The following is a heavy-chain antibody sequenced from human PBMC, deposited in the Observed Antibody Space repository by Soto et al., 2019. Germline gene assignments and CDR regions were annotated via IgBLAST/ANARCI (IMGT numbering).Heavy chain of an antibody. CDR1: GDSITSINNY. D-gene: IGHD1-26*01. CDR2: IYYSGCT. Sequence: SETLSLTCTVSGDSITSINNYWGWILQPPGMGLEWIGNIYYSGCTIYNPSLKSRVTISVDTSKNQFSLKLSSVTAADTAVYYCARRIVPVDYWGQGTLVTVSS. CDR3: ARRIVPVDY. J-gene: IGHJ4*02. V-gene: IGHV4-39*07.